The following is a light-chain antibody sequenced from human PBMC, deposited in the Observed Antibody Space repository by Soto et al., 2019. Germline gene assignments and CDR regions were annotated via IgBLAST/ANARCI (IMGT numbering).Light chain of an antibody. J-gene: IGLJ1*01. CDR1: SSDVGGYNY. CDR2: EVS. CDR3: SSYAGSNIYV. V-gene: IGLV2-8*01. Sequence: QSVRTQPPSASGSPGQSVTISCTGTSSDVGGYNYVSWYQQHPGKAPKLMIYEVSKRPSGVPDRFSGSKSGNTASLTVSGLQAEDEADYYCSSYAGSNIYVFGT.